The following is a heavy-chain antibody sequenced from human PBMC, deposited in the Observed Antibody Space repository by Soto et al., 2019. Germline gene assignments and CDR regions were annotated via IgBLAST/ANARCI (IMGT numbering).Heavy chain of an antibody. CDR1: SHNVSTNRTG. CDR3: ARGEQYSGRIFDY. V-gene: IGHV6-1*01. Sequence: SQTLSLTCAITSHNVSTNRTGWSCFRQSPSRGLEWLGRTYYRSKWYYEYAVSVRGRITINPDTSKNQCSLQLNSVTPDDTAVYFCARGEQYSGRIFDYWGQGTLVTVSS. J-gene: IGHJ4*01. CDR2: TYYRSKWYY. D-gene: IGHD1-26*01.